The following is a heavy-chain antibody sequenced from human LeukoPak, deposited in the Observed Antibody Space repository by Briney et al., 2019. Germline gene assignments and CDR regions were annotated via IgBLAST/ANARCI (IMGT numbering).Heavy chain of an antibody. D-gene: IGHD5-18*01. Sequence: PGGSLRLSCAASGFTFSSYEMNWVRQAPGQGLEWVSYISSTGWTIYYEDSVKGRFTISREKAENSLYLQMNSLRAEDTAVYYCARGGLKEDTAMWGQGALVTVSS. CDR2: ISSTGWTI. CDR3: ARGGLKEDTAM. J-gene: IGHJ4*02. CDR1: GFTFSSYE. V-gene: IGHV3-48*03.